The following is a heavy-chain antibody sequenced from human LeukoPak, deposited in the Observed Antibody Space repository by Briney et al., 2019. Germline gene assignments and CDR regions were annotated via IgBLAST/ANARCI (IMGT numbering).Heavy chain of an antibody. CDR3: ARDLPNYYDSSGYYQTFDY. V-gene: IGHV3-7*01. D-gene: IGHD3-22*01. CDR1: GFTFSSYW. Sequence: GGSLRLSCAASGFTFSSYWMSWVRQAPGQGLEWVANIKQDGSEKYYVDSVKGRFTISRDNAKNSLYLQMNSLRAEDTAVYYCARDLPNYYDSSGYYQTFDYWGQGTLVTVSS. CDR2: IKQDGSEK. J-gene: IGHJ4*02.